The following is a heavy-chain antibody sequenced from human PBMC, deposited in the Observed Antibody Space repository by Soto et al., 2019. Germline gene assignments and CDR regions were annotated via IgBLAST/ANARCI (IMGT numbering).Heavy chain of an antibody. D-gene: IGHD5-18*01. CDR1: GGSISSGGYY. CDR2: IYYSGST. Sequence: SETLSLTCTVSGGSISSGGYYWSWIRQHPGKGLEWIGYIYYSGSTHHNPSLQNRVTISIDTSKNQVSLKVNSVTAADTAVYYCARDHPHSYGVYYFDYWGQGTPVTVSS. V-gene: IGHV4-61*08. J-gene: IGHJ4*02. CDR3: ARDHPHSYGVYYFDY.